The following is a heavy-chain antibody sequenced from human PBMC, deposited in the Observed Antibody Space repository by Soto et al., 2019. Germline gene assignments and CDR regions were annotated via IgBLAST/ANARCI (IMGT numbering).Heavy chain of an antibody. J-gene: IGHJ5*02. CDR1: GFTFSTYG. CDR3: AKDFHPSLSYALYNWFDP. V-gene: IGHV3-30*18. CDR2: IPSDGSNK. D-gene: IGHD3-16*01. Sequence: GGSLRLSCAASGFTFSTYGMFWVRQPPGKGLEWVAAIPSDGSNKYYADSVKGRFTISRDNSKNTLFLQMDSLRTEDTAVYYCAKDFHPSLSYALYNWFDPWGQGTLVTVSS.